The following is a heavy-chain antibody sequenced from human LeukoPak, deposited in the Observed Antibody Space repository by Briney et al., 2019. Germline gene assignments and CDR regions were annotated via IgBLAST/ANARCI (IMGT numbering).Heavy chain of an antibody. CDR2: FRYYGTT. J-gene: IGHJ5*02. CDR1: GGSISSRPYS. D-gene: IGHD2-8*02. V-gene: IGHV4-39*01. CDR3: TTQPTGFPNWVDP. Sequence: SETLSLTCTVSGGSISSRPYSWGWIRQPPGKRLEWIGTFRYYGTTYYNPSLESRVTISVDTSKNQFSLNLRSVTAADTAVYYCTTQPTGFPNWVDPWGQGTLVTVSS.